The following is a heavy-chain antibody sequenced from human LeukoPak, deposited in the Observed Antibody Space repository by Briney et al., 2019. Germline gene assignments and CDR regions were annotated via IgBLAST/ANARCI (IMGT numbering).Heavy chain of an antibody. CDR2: MNPNTGNT. CDR1: GYTFTNFD. Sequence: ASVKVSCKASGYTFTNFDINWVRQATGQGLEWMGWMNPNTGNTGYAQKFQGSVAITWNTSISTAYMELSSLRSEGTALYYCARIDYSNAFDIWGQGTMATVSA. D-gene: IGHD4-11*01. J-gene: IGHJ3*02. V-gene: IGHV1-8*01. CDR3: ARIDYSNAFDI.